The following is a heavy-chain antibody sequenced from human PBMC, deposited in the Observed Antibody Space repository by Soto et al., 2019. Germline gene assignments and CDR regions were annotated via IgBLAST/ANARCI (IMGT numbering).Heavy chain of an antibody. J-gene: IGHJ5*02. Sequence: KPSETLSLTCTVSGGSISSGGYYWSWIRQHPGKGLEWIGYIYYSGSTYYNPSLESRVTISVDTSKNQFSLKLSSVTAADTAVYYCASSRGDYGNWFDPWGQGTLVTVSS. D-gene: IGHD4-17*01. V-gene: IGHV4-31*03. CDR1: GGSISSGGYY. CDR2: IYYSGST. CDR3: ASSRGDYGNWFDP.